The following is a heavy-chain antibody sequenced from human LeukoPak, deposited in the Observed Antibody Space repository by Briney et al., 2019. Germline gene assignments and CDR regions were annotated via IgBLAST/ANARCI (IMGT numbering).Heavy chain of an antibody. Sequence: ASVKVSCEASGYTFTSYGISWVRQAPGQGLEWMGWISGYNGKTNYAQKLQGRVTITRDTSASTAYMELSSLRSEDMAVYYCTLYNHWGQGTLVTVSS. CDR3: TLYNH. D-gene: IGHD2-2*02. CDR1: GYTFTSYG. J-gene: IGHJ5*02. V-gene: IGHV1-18*03. CDR2: ISGYNGKT.